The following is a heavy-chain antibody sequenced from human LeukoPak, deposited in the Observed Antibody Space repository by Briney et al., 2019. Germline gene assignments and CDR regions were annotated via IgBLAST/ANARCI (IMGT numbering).Heavy chain of an antibody. CDR2: IKSKTDGGTT. J-gene: IGHJ4*02. Sequence: PGGSLRLSCAASGFTFSNAGMSWVRQAPGKGLEWVGRIKSKTDGGTTDYAAPVKGRFTISRDDSKNTLYLQMNSLKTEDTAVYYCTTGITMVRGVIHLIDYWGQGTLVTVSS. D-gene: IGHD3-10*01. V-gene: IGHV3-15*01. CDR1: GFTFSNAG. CDR3: TTGITMVRGVIHLIDY.